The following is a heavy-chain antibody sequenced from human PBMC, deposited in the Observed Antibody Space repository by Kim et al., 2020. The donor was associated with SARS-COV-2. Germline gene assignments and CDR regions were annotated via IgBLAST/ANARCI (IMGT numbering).Heavy chain of an antibody. J-gene: IGHJ6*02. CDR3: ARESPNESPYYYGMDV. CDR2: INPSGGST. Sequence: ASVKVSCKASGYTFTSYYMHWVRQAPGQGLEWMGIINPSGGSTSYAQKFQGRVTMTRDTSTSTVYMELSSLRSEDTAVYYCARESPNESPYYYGMDVWGQGTTVTVSS. V-gene: IGHV1-46*01. CDR1: GYTFTSYY.